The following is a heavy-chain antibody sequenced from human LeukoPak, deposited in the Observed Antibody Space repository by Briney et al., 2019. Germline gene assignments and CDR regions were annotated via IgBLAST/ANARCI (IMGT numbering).Heavy chain of an antibody. CDR2: FSYSGST. Sequence: SETLSLTCSVSGLSISTYFWIWIRHPPVKGLEWMGFFSYSGSTKYNPSLKSRVPMSVDTSKDQFSLKLSSVTAADTAVYYCARMYSGTSYYFDYWGRGTLVTVS. J-gene: IGHJ4*02. D-gene: IGHD1-26*01. CDR1: GLSISTYF. V-gene: IGHV4-59*01. CDR3: ARMYSGTSYYFDY.